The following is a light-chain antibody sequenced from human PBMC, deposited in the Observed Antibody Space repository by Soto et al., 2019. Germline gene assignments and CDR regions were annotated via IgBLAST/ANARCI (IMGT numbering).Light chain of an antibody. Sequence: QSALTQPASVSGSPGQSITISCTGTSGDIGTYNLVSWYPQYPSRAPKLIIFEGNKRPSGVSGRFSASKSGNTASLAISGLQAEDEADYHCCSYAGRSTLICGGGTKLTVL. CDR3: CSYAGRSTLI. J-gene: IGLJ2*01. CDR2: EGN. V-gene: IGLV2-23*01. CDR1: SGDIGTYNL.